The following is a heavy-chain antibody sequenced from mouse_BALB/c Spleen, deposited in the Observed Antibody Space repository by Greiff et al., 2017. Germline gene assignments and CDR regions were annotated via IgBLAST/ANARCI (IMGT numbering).Heavy chain of an antibody. CDR2: IYPGNSDT. V-gene: IGHV1-5*01. J-gene: IGHJ2*01. D-gene: IGHD2-14*01. CDR1: GYTFTSYW. CDR3: TSDRHDGGGFDY. Sequence: EVQVVESGTVLARPGASVKMSCKASGYTFTSYWMHWVKQRPGQGLEWIGAIYPGNSDTSYNQKFKGKAKLTAVTSTSTAYMELSSLTNEDSAVYYCTSDRHDGGGFDYWGQGTTLTVSS.